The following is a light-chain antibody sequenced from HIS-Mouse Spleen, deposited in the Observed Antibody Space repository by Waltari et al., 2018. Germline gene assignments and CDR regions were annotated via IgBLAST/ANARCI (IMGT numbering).Light chain of an antibody. CDR3: AAWDDSLSGPV. CDR2: RNN. V-gene: IGLV1-47*01. CDR1: SSNIGSNY. Sequence: QSVLTQPPSASGTLGQRVTISCSGSSSNIGSNYVYWYQQLPGTAPKLRIYRNNQRPSGVPDRFSGSKSGTSASLAISGLRSEDEADYYCAAWDDSLSGPVFGGGTKLTVL. J-gene: IGLJ3*02.